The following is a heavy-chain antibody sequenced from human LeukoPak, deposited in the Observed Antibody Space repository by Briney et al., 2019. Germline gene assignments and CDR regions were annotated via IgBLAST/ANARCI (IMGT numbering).Heavy chain of an antibody. CDR3: AKRGGSGSYHRGFDP. J-gene: IGHJ5*02. CDR1: GFTFSSYS. D-gene: IGHD3-10*01. Sequence: PGGSLRLSCAASGFTFSSYSMRWVRQAPGKGLEWGSGISGSGGSTSYADSVKGRFIVSRDNSKNTLYLQMNSLRAADTAVYYCAKRGGSGSYHRGFDPWGQGTLVTVSS. V-gene: IGHV3-23*01. CDR2: ISGSGGST.